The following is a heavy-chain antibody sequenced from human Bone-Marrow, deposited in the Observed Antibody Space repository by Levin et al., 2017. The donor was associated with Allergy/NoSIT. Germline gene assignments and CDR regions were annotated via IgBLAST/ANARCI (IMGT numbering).Heavy chain of an antibody. CDR3: ARKPYGQWPWFDP. J-gene: IGHJ5*02. D-gene: IGHD4-17*01. V-gene: IGHV1-69*06. CDR2: IIPIFGTA. CDR1: GGTFSSYA. Sequence: SVKVSCKASGGTFSSYAISWVRQAPGQGLEWMGGIIPIFGTANYAQKFQGRVTITADKSTSTAYMELSSLRSEDTAVYYCARKPYGQWPWFDPWGQGTLVTVS.